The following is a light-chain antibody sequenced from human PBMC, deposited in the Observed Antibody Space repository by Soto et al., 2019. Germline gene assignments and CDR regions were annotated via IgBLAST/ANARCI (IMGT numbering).Light chain of an antibody. J-gene: IGLJ1*01. CDR3: ISYTGTNNFGV. CDR2: EVR. V-gene: IGLV2-8*01. CDR1: SSDVGGYNY. Sequence: QSALTQPPSASGSPGQSVTISCTGSSSDVGGYNYVSWYQQHPGKAPKLVIYEVRERPSGVPDRFSGSKSGNTASLTVSGLQAEAEADYYCISYTGTNNFGVFGPGTKLTVL.